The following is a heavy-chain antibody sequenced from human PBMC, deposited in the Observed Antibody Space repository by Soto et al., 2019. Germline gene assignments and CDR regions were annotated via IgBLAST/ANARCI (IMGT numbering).Heavy chain of an antibody. D-gene: IGHD6-13*01. CDR2: INPNSGGT. CDR1: GYTFTGYY. J-gene: IGHJ4*02. Sequence: QVQLVQSGAEVKKPGASVKVSCKASGYTFTGYYMHWVRQAPGQGLEWMGWINPNSGGTNYAQKFQGWVTMTRDTSSSTAYMELSRLRSDDTAVYYCAMGSSWYVGEDYFDYWGQGTLVTVSS. V-gene: IGHV1-2*04. CDR3: AMGSSWYVGEDYFDY.